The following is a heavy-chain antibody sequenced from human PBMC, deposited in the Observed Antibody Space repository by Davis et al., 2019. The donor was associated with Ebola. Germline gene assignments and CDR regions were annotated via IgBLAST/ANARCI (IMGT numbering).Heavy chain of an antibody. CDR3: AKARYDYGRVEYLQH. Sequence: GESLKISCATSGFTFNSYGMHWVRQAPGKGLEWVSVISYEGTSKYYADSVKGRFTISRDDSKNTLYLQINSLRPEDTAVYFCAKARYDYGRVEYLQHWGQGTLVTVSS. V-gene: IGHV3-30*18. CDR1: GFTFNSYG. D-gene: IGHD4/OR15-4a*01. CDR2: ISYEGTSK. J-gene: IGHJ1*01.